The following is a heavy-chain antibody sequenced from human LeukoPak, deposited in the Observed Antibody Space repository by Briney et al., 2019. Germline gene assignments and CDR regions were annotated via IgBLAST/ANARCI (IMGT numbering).Heavy chain of an antibody. D-gene: IGHD5-24*01. Sequence: SETLSLTCAVSGGSISSSNWWSWVRQPPGKGLEWIGEIYHSGSTNYNPSLKSRVTISVDKSKNQFSLKLSSVTAADTAVYYCARVDSVVEMATSFDYWGQGTLVTVSS. CDR1: GGSISSSNW. CDR2: IYHSGST. V-gene: IGHV4-4*02. CDR3: ARVDSVVEMATSFDY. J-gene: IGHJ4*02.